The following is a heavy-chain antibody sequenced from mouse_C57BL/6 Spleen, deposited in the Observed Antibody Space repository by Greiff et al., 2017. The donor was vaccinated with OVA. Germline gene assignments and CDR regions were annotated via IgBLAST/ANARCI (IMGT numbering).Heavy chain of an antibody. V-gene: IGHV1-15*01. CDR1: GYTFTDYE. CDR3: TRGYSRAMDY. Sequence: QVQLQQSGAELVRPGASVTLSCKASGYTFTDYEMHWVKQTPVHGLEWIGAIDPETGGTAYNQKFKGKAILTADKSSSPAYMELRSLTSEDSAVYYCTRGYSRAMDYWGQGTSVTVSS. D-gene: IGHD2-3*01. J-gene: IGHJ4*01. CDR2: IDPETGGT.